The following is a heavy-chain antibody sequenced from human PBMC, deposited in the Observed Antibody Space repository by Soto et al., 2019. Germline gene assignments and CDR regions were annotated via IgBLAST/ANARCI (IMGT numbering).Heavy chain of an antibody. Sequence: PGGSLRLSCAASGFTVSPFWMHWVRQAPGKGLEWVSHMNADGSTTLYADSVKGRFTISRDNAKNTLYLQMKSLRAEDTAVYYCARYCRGGDCYADAYDIWGQGTMVTVSS. J-gene: IGHJ3*02. V-gene: IGHV3-74*01. CDR3: ARYCRGGDCYADAYDI. CDR1: GFTVSPFW. CDR2: MNADGSTT. D-gene: IGHD2-15*01.